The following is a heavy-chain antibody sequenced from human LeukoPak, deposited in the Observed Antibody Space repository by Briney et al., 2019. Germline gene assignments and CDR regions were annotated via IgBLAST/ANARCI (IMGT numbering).Heavy chain of an antibody. CDR3: LRHYSR. V-gene: IGHV3-49*04. CDR2: IRNRAYGGTT. J-gene: IGHJ4*02. D-gene: IGHD6-13*01. Sequence: PGGSLRLSCTASGFTFGGYAMSWVRQAPGKGLEWVGFIRNRAYGGTTEYAASVKGRFTISRDDSKSIAYLQMNSLKTEDTAVYYCLRHYSRWGQGTLVTVSS. CDR1: GFTFGGYA.